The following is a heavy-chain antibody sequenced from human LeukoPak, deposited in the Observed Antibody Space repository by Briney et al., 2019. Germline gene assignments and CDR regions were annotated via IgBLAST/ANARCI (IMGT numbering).Heavy chain of an antibody. D-gene: IGHD6-19*01. CDR2: MNPNSGNT. V-gene: IGHV1-8*01. CDR1: GYTFTSYD. J-gene: IGHJ5*02. Sequence: ASVKVSCKASGYTFTSYDINWVRQATGQGLEWMGWMNPNSGNTGYAQKFRGRVTMTRNTSISTAYMELSSLRSEDTAVYYCARSRGIAVARWFDPWGQGTLVTVSS. CDR3: ARSRGIAVARWFDP.